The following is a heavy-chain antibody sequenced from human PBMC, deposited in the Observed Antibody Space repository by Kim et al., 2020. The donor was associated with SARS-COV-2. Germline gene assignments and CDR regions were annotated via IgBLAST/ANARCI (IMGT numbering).Heavy chain of an antibody. Sequence: GGSLRLSCAASGFTVSSNYMSWVRQAPGKGLEWVSVIYSGGSTFYADSVKGRFPISRDKSNNTLYLQMYSLRAEDTAVYYCARDLDYYGMDVWGQGTTVTVSS. J-gene: IGHJ6*02. V-gene: IGHV3-53*01. CDR2: IYSGGST. CDR1: GFTVSSNY. CDR3: ARDLDYYGMDV.